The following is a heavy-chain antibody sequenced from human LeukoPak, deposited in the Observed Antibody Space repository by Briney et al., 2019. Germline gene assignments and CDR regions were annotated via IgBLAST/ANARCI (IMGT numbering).Heavy chain of an antibody. V-gene: IGHV4-59*11. CDR2: AHYSGIT. CDR3: ARQIAVHGWVYWFDP. Sequence: SETLSLTCTVSGDSITSHDWSWLRQSPDKGLEWIGNAHYSGITDYNPSLKSRVTISIDTPKNQFSLKVAAVTAADAAVYYCARQIAVHGWVYWFDPWGQGTLVTVSS. J-gene: IGHJ5*02. CDR1: GDSITSHD. D-gene: IGHD6-19*01.